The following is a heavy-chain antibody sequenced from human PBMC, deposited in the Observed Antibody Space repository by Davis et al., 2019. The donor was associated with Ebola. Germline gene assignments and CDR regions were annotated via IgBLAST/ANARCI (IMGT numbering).Heavy chain of an antibody. V-gene: IGHV5-51*01. CDR2: MYPGDSDT. J-gene: IGHJ4*02. Sequence: GSLRLSCNASGYRFTSYCIGWARQMPGKGLEWMGIMYPGDSDTRYSPSFQGQATISADKSISTAYLQWSSLKASDTAMYYCARNHYDSSGYDLWGQGTLVTVSS. CDR1: GYRFTSYC. D-gene: IGHD3-22*01. CDR3: ARNHYDSSGYDL.